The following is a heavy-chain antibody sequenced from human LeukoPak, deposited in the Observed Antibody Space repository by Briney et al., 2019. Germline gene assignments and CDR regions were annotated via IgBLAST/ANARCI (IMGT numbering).Heavy chain of an antibody. J-gene: IGHJ4*02. CDR3: AREPDYGGNFDY. CDR1: GYTFTGYY. CDR2: INPNRGGT. D-gene: IGHD4-23*01. V-gene: IGHV1-2*02. Sequence: ASVKVSCKASGYTFTGYYMHWVRQAPGQGLEWMGWINPNRGGTNYAQKFQGRVTMTRDTSISTAYMELSRLRSDDTAVYYCAREPDYGGNFDYWGQGTLVTVSS.